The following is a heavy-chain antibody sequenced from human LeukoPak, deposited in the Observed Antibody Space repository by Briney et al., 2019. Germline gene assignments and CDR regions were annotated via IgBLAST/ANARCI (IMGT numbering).Heavy chain of an antibody. D-gene: IGHD2-2*01. J-gene: IGHJ4*02. CDR3: VSFYETY. CDR1: GNYW. CDR2: INGDGSWT. Sequence: GGSLRFTCAASGNYWMHWVRQAPGKGLVWVSHINGDGSWTTYADSVKGRFTISKDNAKNTVYLQMNNLRAEDTAVYYCVSFYETYWGRGTLVTVSS. V-gene: IGHV3-74*01.